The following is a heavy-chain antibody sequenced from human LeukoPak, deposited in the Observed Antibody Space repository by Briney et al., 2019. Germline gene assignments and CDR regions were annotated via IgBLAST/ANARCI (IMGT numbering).Heavy chain of an antibody. CDR1: SFTFSNYE. D-gene: IGHD5-24*01. J-gene: IGHJ3*02. CDR2: ISSSGNTI. V-gene: IGHV3-48*03. Sequence: GGSLRLSCAASSFTFSNYEMNWVRQTPGKGLEWISYISSSGNTIYYADSVKGRFTISRDNAKNSLYLQMNSLRAEDTAVYYCARDLVEMATIGAFDIWGQGTMVTVSS. CDR3: ARDLVEMATIGAFDI.